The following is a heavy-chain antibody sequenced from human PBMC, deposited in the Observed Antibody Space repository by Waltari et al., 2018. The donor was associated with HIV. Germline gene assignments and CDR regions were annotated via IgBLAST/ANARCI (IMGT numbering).Heavy chain of an antibody. CDR3: AIQYNPLNNYYYGMDV. V-gene: IGHV3-23*01. J-gene: IGHJ6*02. D-gene: IGHD1-1*01. CDR1: GFTFRNYG. CDR2: LSGSGGST. Sequence: EVQLLESGGGLVQPGWSLRLSCVGSGFTFRNYGMTWVRQAPGKGLEWFSGLSGSGGSTNYADSVTGRFTISRDNSNNTSYLQMNSLRAEDTAVYYCAIQYNPLNNYYYGMDVWGQGTTVTVSS.